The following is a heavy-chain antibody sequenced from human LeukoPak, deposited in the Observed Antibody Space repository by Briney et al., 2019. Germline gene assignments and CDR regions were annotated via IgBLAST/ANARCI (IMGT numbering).Heavy chain of an antibody. CDR2: FYSGGNT. Sequence: GGSLRLSCAVSGFTVSSSHMSWVRQAPGKGLEWVSVFYSGGNTFYEDSVKGRFTISRDNSKNTLYLQMNSLRAEDTAVYYCATQNWGSRAFDYWGQGTLVTVSS. CDR1: GFTVSSSH. D-gene: IGHD7-27*01. V-gene: IGHV3-66*01. J-gene: IGHJ4*02. CDR3: ATQNWGSRAFDY.